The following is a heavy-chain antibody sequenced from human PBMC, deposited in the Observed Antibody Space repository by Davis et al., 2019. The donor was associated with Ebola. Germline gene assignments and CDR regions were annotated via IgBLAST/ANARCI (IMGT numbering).Heavy chain of an antibody. CDR2: ITGYRGNT. J-gene: IGHJ6*03. D-gene: IGHD4-17*01. V-gene: IGHV1-18*01. CDR1: GYTFTSYG. Sequence: ASVKVSCKASGYTFTSYGISWVRQAPGQGLEWMGWITGYRGNTNYAQKYKGRVTLTTDTSTNTAYMELRSLTSADTAVYFCARFLSSYGDYNRGMDVWGKGTTVIVSS. CDR3: ARFLSSYGDYNRGMDV.